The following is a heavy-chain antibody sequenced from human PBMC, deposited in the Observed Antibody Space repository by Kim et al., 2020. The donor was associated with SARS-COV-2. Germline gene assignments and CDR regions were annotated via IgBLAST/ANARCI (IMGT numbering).Heavy chain of an antibody. D-gene: IGHD3-22*01. CDR2: IKSKTDGGTT. CDR3: TTDYGSRYYYDSSGYYGSIDY. V-gene: IGHV3-15*01. J-gene: IGHJ4*02. CDR1: GFTFSNAW. Sequence: GGSLRLSCAASGFTFSNAWMSWVRQARGKGLEWVGRIKSKTDGGTTDYAAPVKGRFTISRDDSKNTLYLQMNSLKTEDTAVYYCTTDYGSRYYYDSSGYYGSIDYWGQGTLVTVSS.